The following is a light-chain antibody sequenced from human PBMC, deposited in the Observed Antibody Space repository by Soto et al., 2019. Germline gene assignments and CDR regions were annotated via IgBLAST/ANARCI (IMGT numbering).Light chain of an antibody. Sequence: EIHMTRSPSTLSASVGDRVTITCRASQSISSWLAWYQQRPGEAPKLLIYDASRLESGVPSRFSGSGSGTEFTLTISSRQPDDFATYYCQQYNSYSWTFGQGTKGEI. V-gene: IGKV1-5*01. CDR3: QQYNSYSWT. CDR2: DAS. CDR1: QSISSW. J-gene: IGKJ1*01.